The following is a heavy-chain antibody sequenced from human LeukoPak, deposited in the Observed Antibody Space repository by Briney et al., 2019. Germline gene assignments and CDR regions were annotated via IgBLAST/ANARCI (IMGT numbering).Heavy chain of an antibody. CDR3: ARRATVREGYFDY. CDR2: IGQDGSQK. D-gene: IGHD4-17*01. CDR1: GFTFGRFW. J-gene: IGHJ4*02. V-gene: IGHV3-7*05. Sequence: PGGSLRLSCAASGFTFGRFWMSWVRQAPGKGLEWVANIGQDGSQKEYVDTMKGRFTISRDNAKNSLHLEMNSLRGEDTAVYYCARRATVREGYFDYWGQGTLVTVSS.